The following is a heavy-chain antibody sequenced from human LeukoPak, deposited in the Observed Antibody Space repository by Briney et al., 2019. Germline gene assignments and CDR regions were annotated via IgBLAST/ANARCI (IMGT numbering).Heavy chain of an antibody. CDR3: ARDQSRSGYDLYYYYMDV. CDR1: GYTFSGYH. V-gene: IGHV3-30*14. CDR2: ISYDGSNK. J-gene: IGHJ6*03. D-gene: IGHD5-12*01. Sequence: SCKASGYTFSGYHMHWVRQAPGKGLEWVSVISYDGSNKYYADSVKGRFTISRDNAKNSLYLQMNSLRAEDTAVYYCARDQSRSGYDLYYYYMDVWGKGTTVTVSS.